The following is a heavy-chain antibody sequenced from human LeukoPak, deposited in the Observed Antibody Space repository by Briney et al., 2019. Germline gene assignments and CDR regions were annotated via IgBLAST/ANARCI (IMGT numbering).Heavy chain of an antibody. V-gene: IGHV3-53*01. D-gene: IGHD5-12*01. CDR1: GFTVSNNY. J-gene: IGHJ4*02. Sequence: PGGSLRLSCAASGFTVSNNYMSWVRQAPGKGLGWVSVIHRGGATTYAESVQGRFTISRDNSKTTVYLHMNSLRAEDTAVYYCARDSDSGYGPFASWGQGTLVTVSS. CDR2: IHRGGAT. CDR3: ARDSDSGYGPFAS.